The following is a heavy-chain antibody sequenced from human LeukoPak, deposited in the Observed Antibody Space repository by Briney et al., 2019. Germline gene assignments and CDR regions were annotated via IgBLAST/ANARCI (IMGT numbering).Heavy chain of an antibody. J-gene: IGHJ3*02. V-gene: IGHV4-59*08. D-gene: IGHD6-13*01. CDR3: AAGYSSNWPYAFNI. Sequence: PSETLSLTCTVSGGSISSYYWSWIRQPPGKGLEWIAYIHYSGSTSSNPSLKSRVTISVDTSKNQFSLKLTSVTAAVTAMYFCAAGYSSNWPYAFNIWGQGTMVTVSS. CDR2: IHYSGST. CDR1: GGSISSYY.